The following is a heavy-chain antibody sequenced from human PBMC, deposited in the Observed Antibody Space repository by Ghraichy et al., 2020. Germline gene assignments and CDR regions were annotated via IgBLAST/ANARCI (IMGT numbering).Heavy chain of an antibody. J-gene: IGHJ4*02. CDR3: TRGCGANCISLAY. CDR2: IRSTTYGGTA. CDR1: GFTFNDYA. V-gene: IGHV3-49*04. Sequence: GESLNISCTASGFTFNDYAVTWVRQAPGKGLEWVGFIRSTTYGGTAEYAASVKGRLTISRDDSKSIVYLQISSLKTDDTAMYYCTRGCGANCISLAYWGQGTLVTVSS. D-gene: IGHD2-21*01.